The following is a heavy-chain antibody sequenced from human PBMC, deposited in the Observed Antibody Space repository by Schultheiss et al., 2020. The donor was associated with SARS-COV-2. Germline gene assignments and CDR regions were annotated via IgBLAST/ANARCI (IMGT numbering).Heavy chain of an antibody. V-gene: IGHV1-18*01. CDR1: GYTFTSYG. D-gene: IGHD4-17*01. CDR2: ISAYNGNT. J-gene: IGHJ4*02. CDR3: ASGTTVTQPDY. Sequence: ASVKVSCKASGYTFTSYGISWVRQAPGQGLEWMGWISAYNGNTNYAQKFQGRVTITADESTSTAYMELSSLRSEDTAVYYCASGTTVTQPDYWGQGTLVTVSS.